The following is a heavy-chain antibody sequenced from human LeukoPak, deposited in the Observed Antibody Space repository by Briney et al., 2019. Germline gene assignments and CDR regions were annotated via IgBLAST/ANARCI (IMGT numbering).Heavy chain of an antibody. CDR2: ISGSGGST. CDR3: AKDVVVTATPYYFDY. D-gene: IGHD2-21*02. Sequence: GGSLRLSCAASGFTFSSYAMSWVRQAPGKGLEWVSAISGSGGSTYYADSVKGRFTISRDNPKNTLFLQMNSLRAEDTAIYYCAKDVVVTATPYYFDYWGQGTLVTVSS. V-gene: IGHV3-23*01. CDR1: GFTFSSYA. J-gene: IGHJ4*02.